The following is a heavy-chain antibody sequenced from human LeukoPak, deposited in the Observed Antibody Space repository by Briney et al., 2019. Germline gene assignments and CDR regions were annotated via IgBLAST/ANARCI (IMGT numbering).Heavy chain of an antibody. J-gene: IGHJ6*03. V-gene: IGHV4-59*01. CDR2: IYYRGNT. CDR1: GSSISSYY. D-gene: IGHD3-22*01. CDR3: ARGIYDRSGFSYYYYHMDV. Sequence: PSETLSLTCFVSGSSISSYYWSWIRQPPGKGLEWFGYIYYRGNTNYNPSLKSRVTISPDTSKNQFSLRLSSVTAADTAVYHCARGIYDRSGFSYYYYHMDVWGKGTTVTVSS.